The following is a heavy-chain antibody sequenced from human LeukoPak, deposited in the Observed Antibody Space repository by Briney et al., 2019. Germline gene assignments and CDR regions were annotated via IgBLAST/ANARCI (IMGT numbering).Heavy chain of an antibody. CDR2: INPNSGGT. D-gene: IGHD3-10*01. CDR1: GYTXTGYY. V-gene: IGHV1-2*02. CDR3: ALVLHYYGSGSYYSPFDY. J-gene: IGHJ4*02. Sequence: ASVKVSCKASGYTXTGYYMHWVRQAPGQGLEWMGWINPNSGGTNYAQKFQGRVTMTRDTSISTAYMELSRLRSDDTAVYYCALVLHYYGSGSYYSPFDYWGQGTLVTVSS.